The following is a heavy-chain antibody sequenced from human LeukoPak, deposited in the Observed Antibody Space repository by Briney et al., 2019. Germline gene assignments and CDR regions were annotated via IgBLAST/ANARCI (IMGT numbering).Heavy chain of an antibody. V-gene: IGHV1-2*02. Sequence: EASVKVSCKASGYSFTVYFLHWVRQAPGQGLEWMGWIHPNSGGTNSAQKFQGRVTITRDTSITTVYMELSSLRSYDTAVYFCARDEAYCSVGSCYPSRLFDYWGQGTLVTVSS. D-gene: IGHD2-15*01. CDR2: IHPNSGGT. CDR1: GYSFTVYF. CDR3: ARDEAYCSVGSCYPSRLFDY. J-gene: IGHJ4*02.